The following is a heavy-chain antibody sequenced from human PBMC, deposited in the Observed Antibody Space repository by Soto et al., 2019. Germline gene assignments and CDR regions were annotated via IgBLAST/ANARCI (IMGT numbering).Heavy chain of an antibody. Sequence: ASVKVSCKASGYTFTSYYMHWVRQAPGQGLEWMGIINPSGGSTSYAQKFQGRVTMTRDTSTSTVYMELGSLRSEDTAVYYCARDRVFGVVIGNYYYYYYMDVWGKGTTVTVSS. CDR1: GYTFTSYY. D-gene: IGHD3-3*01. CDR3: ARDRVFGVVIGNYYYYYYMDV. V-gene: IGHV1-46*03. CDR2: INPSGGST. J-gene: IGHJ6*03.